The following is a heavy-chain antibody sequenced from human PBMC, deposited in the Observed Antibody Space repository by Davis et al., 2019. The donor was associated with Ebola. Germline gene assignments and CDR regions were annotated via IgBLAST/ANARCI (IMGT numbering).Heavy chain of an antibody. CDR2: ITPFNGNT. Sequence: AASVKVSCKASGYTFTGYYMHWVRQAPGQALEWMGWITPFNGNTNYAQKFQDRVTITRDRSMSTAYMELSRLTSDDTAVYYCASQGSIFGVAVIPRVVDFWGQGTLVTVSS. CDR3: ASQGSIFGVAVIPRVVDF. D-gene: IGHD3-3*01. J-gene: IGHJ4*02. V-gene: IGHV1-45*02. CDR1: GYTFTGYY.